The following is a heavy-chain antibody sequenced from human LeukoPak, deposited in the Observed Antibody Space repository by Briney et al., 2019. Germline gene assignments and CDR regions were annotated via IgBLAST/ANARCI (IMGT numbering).Heavy chain of an antibody. CDR2: INPNSGGT. J-gene: IGHJ6*03. CDR1: GYTFTGYY. D-gene: IGHD6-13*01. Sequence: ASVTVSCTASGYTFTGYYMHWVRQAPGQGLEWMGWINPNSGGTNYAQKFQGWVTMTRDTSISTAYMELSRLRSDDTAVYYCARDASYSSSWGIGYYMDVWGKGTTVTVSS. CDR3: ARDASYSSSWGIGYYMDV. V-gene: IGHV1-2*04.